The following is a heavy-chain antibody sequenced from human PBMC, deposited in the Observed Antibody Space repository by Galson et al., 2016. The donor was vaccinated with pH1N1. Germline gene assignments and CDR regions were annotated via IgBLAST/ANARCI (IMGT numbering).Heavy chain of an antibody. J-gene: IGHJ6*02. Sequence: SVKVSCKASGGIFNSHTISWARQAPGQGLEWMGRISTLFGTANYAQNFMGRVTISADASTGTAYMELTNLTSQDTAVYFCAREGANYYGSDGMDVWGQGTTVTVSS. CDR1: GGIFNSHT. V-gene: IGHV1-69*13. D-gene: IGHD3-10*01. CDR2: ISTLFGTA. CDR3: AREGANYYGSDGMDV.